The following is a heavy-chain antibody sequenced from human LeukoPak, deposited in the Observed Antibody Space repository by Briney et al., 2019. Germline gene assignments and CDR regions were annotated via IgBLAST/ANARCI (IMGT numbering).Heavy chain of an antibody. V-gene: IGHV3-21*01. CDR2: ISSSSSYI. CDR1: GFTFSNAW. CDR3: ARVRTAAGDAFDI. D-gene: IGHD6-13*01. Sequence: PGGSLRLSCAASGFTFSNAWMNWVRQAPGKGLEWVSSISSSSSYIYYADSVKGRFTISRDNAKNSLYLQMNSLRAEDTAVYYCARVRTAAGDAFDIWGQGTMVSVSS. J-gene: IGHJ3*02.